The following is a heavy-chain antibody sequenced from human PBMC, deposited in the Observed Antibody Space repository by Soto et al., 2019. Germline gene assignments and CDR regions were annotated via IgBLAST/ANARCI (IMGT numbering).Heavy chain of an antibody. Sequence: PSETLSLTCTVSGGSISSYYWSWIRQPPGKGLEWIGYIYYSGSTNYNPSLKSRVTISVDTSKNQFALKLSSVTAAETAVYYCARETLGYCSGGSCYNWFDPWGQGTLVTVSS. CDR2: IYYSGST. J-gene: IGHJ5*02. D-gene: IGHD2-15*01. V-gene: IGHV4-59*01. CDR1: GGSISSYY. CDR3: ARETLGYCSGGSCYNWFDP.